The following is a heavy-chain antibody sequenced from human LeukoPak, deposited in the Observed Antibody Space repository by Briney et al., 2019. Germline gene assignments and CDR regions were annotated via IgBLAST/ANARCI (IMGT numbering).Heavy chain of an antibody. V-gene: IGHV3-48*03. CDR3: ARDPVCDY. Sequence: QPGGSLRLSCAASGFTFSSHEMNWVRQAPGKGLEWVSYISSSGSTIYYADSVKGRFTISRDNAKNSLYLQMNSLRAEVTAVYYCARDPVCDYWGQGTLVTVSS. CDR1: GFTFSSHE. J-gene: IGHJ4*02. CDR2: ISSSGSTI.